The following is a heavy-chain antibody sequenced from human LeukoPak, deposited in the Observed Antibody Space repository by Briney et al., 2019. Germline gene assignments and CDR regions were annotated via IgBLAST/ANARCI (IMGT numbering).Heavy chain of an antibody. V-gene: IGHV4-59*01. CDR3: ARASSEHYYYYYYMDV. CDR2: IYYSGST. CDR1: GGSFSGYY. J-gene: IGHJ6*03. Sequence: PSETLSLTCGVSGGSFSGYYWNWIRQSPGKGLEWIGYIYYSGSTNYNPSLKSRVTISVDTSKNQFSLKLSSVTAADTAVYYCARASSEHYYYYYYMDVWGKGTTVTVSS. D-gene: IGHD6-25*01.